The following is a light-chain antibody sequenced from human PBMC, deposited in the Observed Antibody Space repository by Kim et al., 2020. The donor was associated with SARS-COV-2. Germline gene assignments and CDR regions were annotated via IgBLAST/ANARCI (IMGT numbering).Light chain of an antibody. CDR2: AAT. V-gene: IGKV3-20*01. J-gene: IGKJ1*01. CDR1: QSVSNRY. CDR3: QQYDNLPRT. Sequence: SPGERATLSCRASQSVSNRYLACYQQKPGQAPRLLIYAATTRATGIPDRFSGSGSATDFTHAISRLEPEDSAVYYCQQYDNLPRTFGQGTKVDIK.